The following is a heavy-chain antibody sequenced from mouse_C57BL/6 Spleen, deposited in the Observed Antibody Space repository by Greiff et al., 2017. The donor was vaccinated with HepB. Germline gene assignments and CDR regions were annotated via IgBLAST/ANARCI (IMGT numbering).Heavy chain of an antibody. CDR3: STPGGNPFAY. CDR1: GFNIKDDY. V-gene: IGHV14-4*01. CDR2: IDPENGDT. J-gene: IGHJ3*01. Sequence: EVKLMESGAELVRPGASVKLSCTASGFNIKDDYMHWVKQRPEQGLEWIGWIDPENGDTEYAPKFQGKATITADTSSNTAYLQLSSLTSEDTAVYYCSTPGGNPFAYWGQGTLVTVSA.